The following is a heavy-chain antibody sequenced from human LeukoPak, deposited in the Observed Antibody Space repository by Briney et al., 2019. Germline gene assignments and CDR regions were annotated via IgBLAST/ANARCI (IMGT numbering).Heavy chain of an antibody. D-gene: IGHD6-19*01. CDR2: ISWNSGSI. Sequence: GRSLRLSCAASGFTFDDYAMHWVRQAPGKGLEWVSGISWNSGSIGYADSVKGRFTISRDNAKNSLYLQMNSLRAEDTALYYCAKSPIAVAGTTEYDYWGQGTLVTVSS. CDR3: AKSPIAVAGTTEYDY. V-gene: IGHV3-9*01. J-gene: IGHJ4*02. CDR1: GFTFDDYA.